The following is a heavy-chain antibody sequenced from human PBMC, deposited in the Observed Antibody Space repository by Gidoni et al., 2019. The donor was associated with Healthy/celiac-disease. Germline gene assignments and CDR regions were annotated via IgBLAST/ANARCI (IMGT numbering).Heavy chain of an antibody. D-gene: IGHD6-19*01. CDR1: GYTFTSYG. Sequence: QVQLVQSGAEVKKPGASVKVSCKASGYTFTSYGISWVRQAPGQGLEWMGWISAYNGNTNYAQKLQGRVTMTTDTSTSTAYMELRSLRSDDTAVYYCARAIERQWLTQGADAFDIWGQGTMVTVSS. CDR2: ISAYNGNT. V-gene: IGHV1-18*01. CDR3: ARAIERQWLTQGADAFDI. J-gene: IGHJ3*02.